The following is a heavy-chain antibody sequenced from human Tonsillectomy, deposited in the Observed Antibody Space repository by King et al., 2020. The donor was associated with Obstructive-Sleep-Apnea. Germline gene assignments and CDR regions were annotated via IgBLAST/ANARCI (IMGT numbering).Heavy chain of an antibody. V-gene: IGHV1-46*01. Sequence: QLVQSGAEVKKPGASVKVSCKAFGYTFTTYDMNWVRQAPGQGPEWMGLINPTGGGDRKYAQKFQGSVTMTTDTSTSTVYMELSSLTSEDTAMYYCARERFAAGFDSWGQGTLVTVSS. CDR3: ARERFAAGFDS. D-gene: IGHD6-13*01. CDR1: GYTFTTYD. J-gene: IGHJ4*02. CDR2: INPTGGGDR.